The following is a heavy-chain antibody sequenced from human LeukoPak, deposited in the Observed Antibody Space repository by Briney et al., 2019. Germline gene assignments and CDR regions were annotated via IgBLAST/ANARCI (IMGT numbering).Heavy chain of an antibody. CDR2: INPNSGGT. CDR1: GYTFTGYY. V-gene: IGHV1-2*06. J-gene: IGHJ4*02. CDR3: ARGGYSSGWSKDY. D-gene: IGHD6-19*01. Sequence: GASVKVSCEASGYTFTGYYMHWVRQAPGQGLEWMGRINPNSGGTNYAQKFQGRVTMTRDTSINTAYMELSRLKSDDTAVYYCARGGYSSGWSKDYWGQGTLVTVSS.